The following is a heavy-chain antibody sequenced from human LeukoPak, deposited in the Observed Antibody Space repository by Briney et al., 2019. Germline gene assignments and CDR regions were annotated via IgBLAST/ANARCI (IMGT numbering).Heavy chain of an antibody. CDR3: ARDAGDFYYFDY. CDR1: GFTFSSYG. V-gene: IGHV3-33*01. D-gene: IGHD4-17*01. Sequence: GGSLRLFCAASGFTFSSYGMHWVRQAPGKGLEWVAVIWYDGSNKYYADSVKGRFTISRDNSKNTLYLQMNSLRAEDTAVYYCARDAGDFYYFDYWGQGALVTVSS. CDR2: IWYDGSNK. J-gene: IGHJ4*02.